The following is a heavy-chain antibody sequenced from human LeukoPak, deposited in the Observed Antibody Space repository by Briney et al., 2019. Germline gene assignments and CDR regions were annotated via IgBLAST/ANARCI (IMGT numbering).Heavy chain of an antibody. V-gene: IGHV3-7*03. CDR3: ARDQYSSSSDSTYYYYGMDV. CDR1: GFTFSSYW. Sequence: GGSLRLSCAASGFTFSSYWMSWVRQAPGKGLEWVANIKQDGSEKYYVDSVKGRFTISRDNAENSLYLQMNSLRAEDTAVYYCARDQYSSSSDSTYYYYGMDVWGQGTTVTVSS. CDR2: IKQDGSEK. J-gene: IGHJ6*02. D-gene: IGHD6-6*01.